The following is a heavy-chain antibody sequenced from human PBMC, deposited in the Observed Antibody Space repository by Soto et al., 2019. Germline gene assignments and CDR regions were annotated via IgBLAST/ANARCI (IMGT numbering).Heavy chain of an antibody. CDR1: GFTFDDCA. D-gene: IGHD1-26*01. CDR2: ISWNGGTI. CDR3: AKDKSWESRAFDI. Sequence: EMQLVESGGGLVQPGRSLRLSCAASGFTFDDCAMHWVRQAPGKGLECVSGISWNGGTINYADSVKGRFTISRDNAKNSLYLQMNSLRPEDTALYYCAKDKSWESRAFDIWGLGTMVTVSS. J-gene: IGHJ3*02. V-gene: IGHV3-9*01.